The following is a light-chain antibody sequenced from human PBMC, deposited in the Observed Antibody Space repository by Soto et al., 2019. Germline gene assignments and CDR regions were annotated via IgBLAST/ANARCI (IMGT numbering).Light chain of an antibody. CDR1: SSDVGGYNY. CDR2: EVG. J-gene: IGLJ2*01. CDR3: SSYTSSNSVV. V-gene: IGLV2-14*01. Sequence: QSALTQPASVSGSPGQSIIISCTGTSSDVGGYNYVSWYQQHPGNAPKLIIYEVGNRPSGVSNRFSGSKSGTTASLTISGLQAEDEADYYCSSYTSSNSVVFGGGTKLTVL.